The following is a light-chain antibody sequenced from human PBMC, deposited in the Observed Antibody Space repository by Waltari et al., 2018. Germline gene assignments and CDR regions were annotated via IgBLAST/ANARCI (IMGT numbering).Light chain of an antibody. Sequence: SSELTQDPTVSVAMGQTVRITCQGDSLRSYYASWYQQRPGQAPRLVFSGNNNRPSGVPDRFSGSSSDNTAVLTITGAQAEDEASYYCHSRDASGVGGSFGGGTKLTVL. V-gene: IGLV3-19*01. CDR3: HSRDASGVGGS. J-gene: IGLJ2*01. CDR1: SLRSYY. CDR2: GNN.